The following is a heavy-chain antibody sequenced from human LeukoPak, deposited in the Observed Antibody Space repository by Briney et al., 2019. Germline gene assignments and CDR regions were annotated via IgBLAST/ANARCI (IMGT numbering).Heavy chain of an antibody. Sequence: SVKVSFKASGGTFSSYAISWVRQAPGQGLEWMGGIIPIFGTANYAQKFQGRVTITADESTSTAYMELSSLRSEDTAVYYCASYNWNSFYFDYWGQGTLVTVCS. CDR3: ASYNWNSFYFDY. CDR1: GGTFSSYA. D-gene: IGHD1/OR15-1a*01. V-gene: IGHV1-69*01. CDR2: IIPIFGTA. J-gene: IGHJ4*02.